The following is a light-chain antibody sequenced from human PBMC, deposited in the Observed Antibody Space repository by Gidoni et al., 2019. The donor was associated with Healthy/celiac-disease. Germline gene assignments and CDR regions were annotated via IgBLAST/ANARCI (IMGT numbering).Light chain of an antibody. CDR3: SSYTSSSTPVR. CDR1: SRDVGGYNY. J-gene: IGLJ3*02. V-gene: IGLV2-14*03. Sequence: QSALTQPASVSGSPGQSITISCTGTSRDVGGYNYVSWYQQHPGKAPKLMIYDVSNRPSGVSNRFSGSKSGNTASLTISGLQAEDEADYYCSSYTSSSTPVRFGGGTKLTVL. CDR2: DVS.